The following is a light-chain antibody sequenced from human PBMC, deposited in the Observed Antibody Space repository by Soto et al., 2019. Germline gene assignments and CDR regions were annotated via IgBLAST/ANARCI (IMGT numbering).Light chain of an antibody. Sequence: LTQPPSVSGSPGQSVTISCTGTSSDTGNYNRVSWYQRPPGTAPKLLIYEVSYRPSGVPDRFSGSKSGNTASLTFSGLRVEDEADYYCTSYTSSSPGVSGGGTKVPVL. J-gene: IGLJ2*01. V-gene: IGLV2-18*02. CDR2: EVS. CDR1: SSDTGNYNR. CDR3: TSYTSSSPGV.